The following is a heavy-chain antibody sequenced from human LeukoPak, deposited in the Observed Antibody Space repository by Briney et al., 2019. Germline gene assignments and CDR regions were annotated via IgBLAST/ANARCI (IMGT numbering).Heavy chain of an antibody. V-gene: IGHV3-23*01. CDR2: ISGSGRTT. CDR3: AKDGSGSYYNLDY. D-gene: IGHD3-10*01. CDR1: GFTFSSYA. Sequence: AGGSLRLSCAASGFTFSSYAMTWVRQAPGKGLEWVSAISGSGRTTYYADSVKGRFTISRDSSKNTLYLQMNSLRAEDTAVYYCAKDGSGSYYNLDYWGQGTLVTVSS. J-gene: IGHJ4*02.